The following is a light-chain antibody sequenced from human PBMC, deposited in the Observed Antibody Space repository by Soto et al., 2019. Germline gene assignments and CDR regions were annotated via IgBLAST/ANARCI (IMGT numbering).Light chain of an antibody. V-gene: IGLV8-61*01. J-gene: IGLJ3*02. CDR3: VLYMGSGIWV. CDR1: SGSVSANYY. CDR2: NTN. Sequence: QAVVTQEASLSVSPGTTVTLTCGLSSGSVSANYYPSWYQQTPGQAPRTLIYNTNTRSSGVPDRFSGSILGNKAALTITGXXXXXXSDYYCVLYMGSGIWVFGGGTKLTV.